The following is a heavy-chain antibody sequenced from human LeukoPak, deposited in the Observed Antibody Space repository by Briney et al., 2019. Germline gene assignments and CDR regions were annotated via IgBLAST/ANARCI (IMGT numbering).Heavy chain of an antibody. CDR2: ISSSGSTI. CDR1: GFTFSTYS. CDR3: ARDHMDSSGDPAFDI. J-gene: IGHJ3*02. V-gene: IGHV3-48*04. D-gene: IGHD3-22*01. Sequence: GGSLGLSCAASGFTFSTYSMNWVRQAPGKGLEWVSYISSSGSTIHYADSVKGRFTISRDNAKNSLYLQMNSLRAEDTAVYYCARDHMDSSGDPAFDIWGQGTMVTVSS.